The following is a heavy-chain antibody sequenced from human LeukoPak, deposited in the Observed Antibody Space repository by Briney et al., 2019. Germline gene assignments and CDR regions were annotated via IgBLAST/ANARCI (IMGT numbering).Heavy chain of an antibody. D-gene: IGHD3-10*01. CDR2: IKQDGSEK. V-gene: IGHV3-7*01. CDR3: ARDYGPTRESDY. Sequence: PGGSLRLSCAASGFTVSDYWMTWVRQAPGKGLEWVANIKQDGSEKYYLDSVKGRFTISRDNAKNSVYLQMNSLRAEDTAVFYCARDYGPTRESDYWGQGTLVTVSS. J-gene: IGHJ4*02. CDR1: GFTVSDYW.